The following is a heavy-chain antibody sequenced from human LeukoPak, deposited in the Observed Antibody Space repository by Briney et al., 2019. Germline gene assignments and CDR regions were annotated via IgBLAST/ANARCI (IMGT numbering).Heavy chain of an antibody. Sequence: SCKASGGTFSTYGLIWVRQAPGQGLEWMAVISYDGSNKYYADSVKGRFTISRDNSKNTLYLQMNSLRAEDTAVYYCARDANDDYFDYWGQGTLVTVSS. J-gene: IGHJ4*02. CDR1: GGTFSTYG. CDR2: ISYDGSNK. CDR3: ARDANDDYFDY. D-gene: IGHD2-8*01. V-gene: IGHV3-30*16.